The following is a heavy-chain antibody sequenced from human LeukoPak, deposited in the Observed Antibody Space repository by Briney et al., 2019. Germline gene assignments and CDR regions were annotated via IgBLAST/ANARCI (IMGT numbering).Heavy chain of an antibody. CDR3: ARENIVLVPAVEEDGLGY. CDR1: GYTFTSYG. J-gene: IGHJ4*02. D-gene: IGHD2-2*01. CDR2: ISGSNGNT. Sequence: ASVKVSCKASGYTFTSYGISWVRQAPGQGLEWMGWISGSNGNTNYAQKLQGRVTMTTDTSTRTAYMELRSLRSDDTAVYYCARENIVLVPAVEEDGLGYWGQGSLVTVSS. V-gene: IGHV1-18*01.